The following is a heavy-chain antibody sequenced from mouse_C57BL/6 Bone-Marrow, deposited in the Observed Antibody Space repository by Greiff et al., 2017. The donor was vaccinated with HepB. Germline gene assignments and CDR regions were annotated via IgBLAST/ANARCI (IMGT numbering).Heavy chain of an antibody. CDR1: GYTFTSYW. D-gene: IGHD1-1*01. CDR2: IYPGSGST. Sequence: QVQLQQPGAELVKPGASVKMSCKASGYTFTSYWITWVKQRPGQGLEWIGDIYPGSGSTNYNEKFKSKATLTVDTSSSTAYMQLSRLTSEDSAVYYCARRYYGSSWYFDVWGTGTTVTVSS. J-gene: IGHJ1*03. V-gene: IGHV1-55*01. CDR3: ARRYYGSSWYFDV.